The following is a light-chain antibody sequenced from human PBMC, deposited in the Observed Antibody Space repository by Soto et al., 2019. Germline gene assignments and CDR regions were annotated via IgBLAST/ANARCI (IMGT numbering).Light chain of an antibody. V-gene: IGLV2-14*01. CDR1: TSDVGGYNS. Sequence: QSALTQPASVSGSPGQSITISCTGTTSDVGGYNSVSWYQQRPGKVPRLIIYEVSNRPSGVSNRFSGSKSGNTAFLAISGLQADDEAEYYCCSYTTSSAYVFGTGTKVTVL. J-gene: IGLJ1*01. CDR2: EVS. CDR3: CSYTTSSAYV.